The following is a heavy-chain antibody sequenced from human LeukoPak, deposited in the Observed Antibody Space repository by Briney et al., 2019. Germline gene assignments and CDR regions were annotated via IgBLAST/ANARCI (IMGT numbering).Heavy chain of an antibody. CDR2: ISYNGSNK. J-gene: IGHJ4*02. V-gene: IGHV3-30*04. CDR3: ARDRSSSSYSSSWSLQFDY. Sequence: GGSLRLSCAASGFTFSSYAMHWVRQAPGKGLEWVAVISYNGSNKYYADSVKGRFTISRDNSKNTLYLQMNSLRAEDTAVYYCARDRSSSSYSSSWSLQFDYWGQRTLVTVSS. D-gene: IGHD6-13*01. CDR1: GFTFSSYA.